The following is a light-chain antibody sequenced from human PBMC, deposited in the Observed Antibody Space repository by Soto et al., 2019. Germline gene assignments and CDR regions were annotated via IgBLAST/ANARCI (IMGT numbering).Light chain of an antibody. Sequence: QSALTQPASVSGSPGQSITISCSGTSSDVGGYNFVSWYQVHPGKAPRLILYDVSSRPSGVSYRFSGSKSANTASLNISRLKAGDEADYYCSSYTPPTSLVVFGGGTKLTVL. CDR3: SSYTPPTSLVV. CDR2: DVS. V-gene: IGLV2-14*03. J-gene: IGLJ2*01. CDR1: SSDVGGYNF.